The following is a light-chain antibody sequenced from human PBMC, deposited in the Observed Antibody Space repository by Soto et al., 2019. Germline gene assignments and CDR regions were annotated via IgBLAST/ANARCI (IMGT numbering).Light chain of an antibody. CDR1: SSDVGTYHL. J-gene: IGLJ1*01. CDR2: EVS. V-gene: IGLV2-23*02. Sequence: QSALTQPASVSGSPGQSITISCTGTSSDVGTYHLVSWYQQHPGKAPKFMIYEVSKRPSGVSDRFSGSKSGSTASLTISGLQAEDEADYYCCSYAGSSTYVCGTGTKVTVL. CDR3: CSYAGSSTYV.